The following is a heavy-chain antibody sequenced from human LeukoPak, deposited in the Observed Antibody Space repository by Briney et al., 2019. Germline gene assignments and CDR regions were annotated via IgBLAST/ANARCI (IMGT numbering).Heavy chain of an antibody. CDR1: GFTFNSYS. CDR3: ARLCGGDCYDAFDI. V-gene: IGHV3-21*01. CDR2: ISGSNSYI. J-gene: IGHJ3*02. D-gene: IGHD2-21*02. Sequence: GGSLILSCASSGFTFNSYSMNWVRQAPGKWREWVSSISGSNSYIYYADSMKGRFTISRDNAKNSLYLQMNSLRAEDTAVYYCARLCGGDCYDAFDIWGQGTMVTVSS.